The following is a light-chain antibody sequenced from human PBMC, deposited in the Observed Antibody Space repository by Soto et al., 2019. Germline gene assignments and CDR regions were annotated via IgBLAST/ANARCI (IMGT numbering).Light chain of an antibody. J-gene: IGLJ3*02. V-gene: IGLV2-14*01. CDR1: SSDIGGYNY. CDR2: DVS. CDR3: RSYKSSSTLVV. Sequence: QSVLTQPASVSGAPGQSITISCTGTSSDIGGYNYVSWYHQHPGKAPKLMIYDVSNRPSGVSNRFSGSKSGNTASLTISGLQAEDEADYYCRSYKSSSTLVVFGGGTKLTVL.